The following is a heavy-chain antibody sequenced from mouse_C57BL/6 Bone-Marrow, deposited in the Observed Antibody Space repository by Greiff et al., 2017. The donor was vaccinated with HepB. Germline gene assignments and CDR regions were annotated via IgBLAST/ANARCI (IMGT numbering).Heavy chain of an antibody. CDR1: GYTFTDYE. Sequence: VQLQQSGAELVRPGASVTLSCKASGYTFTDYEMHWVKQTPVHGLEWIGAIDPETGGTAYNQKFKGKAILTADKSSSTAYMELRSLTSEDSAVYYCTDYGSSYRAWFAYWGQGTLVTVSA. CDR3: TDYGSSYRAWFAY. V-gene: IGHV1-15*01. D-gene: IGHD1-1*01. J-gene: IGHJ3*01. CDR2: IDPETGGT.